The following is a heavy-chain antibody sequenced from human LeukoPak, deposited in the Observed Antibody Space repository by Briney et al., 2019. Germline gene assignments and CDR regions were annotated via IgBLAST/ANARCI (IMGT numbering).Heavy chain of an antibody. J-gene: IGHJ5*02. CDR1: VFILSNFQ. V-gene: IGHV3-30-3*01. CDR2: ISLDGSTE. CDR3: MRDYMGWFDP. Sequence: GGSLRLSCVASVFILSNFQMYWVRQAPGKGLEWVSIISLDGSTEFYADSVKGRFTISRDTASNTMHLEMNNLRIEDTAVYYCMRDYMGWFDPWGQGSLVTVSS. D-gene: IGHD3-10*01.